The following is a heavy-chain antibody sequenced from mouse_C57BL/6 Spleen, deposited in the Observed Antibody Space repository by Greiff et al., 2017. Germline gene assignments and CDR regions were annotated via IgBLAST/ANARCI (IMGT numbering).Heavy chain of an antibody. CDR3: ARGNYADYFSY. V-gene: IGHV7-3*01. CDR1: GFTFTDYY. CDR2: IRNKANGYTT. J-gene: IGHJ2*01. Sequence: EVKVIESGGGLVQPGGSLSLSCAASGFTFTDYYMSWVRQPPGKALEWLGFIRNKANGYTTEYSASVKGRFTISRDNSQSILYLQMNALRAEDSATYYCARGNYADYFSYWGQGTTLTVSS. D-gene: IGHD2-4*01.